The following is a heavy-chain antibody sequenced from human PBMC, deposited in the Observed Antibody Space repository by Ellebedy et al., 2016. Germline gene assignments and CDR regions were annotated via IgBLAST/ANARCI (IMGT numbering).Heavy chain of an antibody. D-gene: IGHD2/OR15-2a*01. CDR1: GYPFTSYE. J-gene: IGHJ4*02. CDR2: VDPINGDT. CDR3: ARPTRNVLSI. Sequence: ASVKVSCXASGYPFTSYEIMWVRQATGQGPEWIGWVDPINGDTGYAQKFQGRAILTSNTSINTVYMELRSLRSDDTAIYFCARPTRNVLSIWGQGTLITVSS. V-gene: IGHV1-8*01.